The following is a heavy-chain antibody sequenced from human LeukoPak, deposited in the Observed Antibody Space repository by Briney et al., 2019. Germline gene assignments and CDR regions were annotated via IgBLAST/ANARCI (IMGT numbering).Heavy chain of an antibody. CDR1: GFTFSNYA. D-gene: IGHD6-19*01. J-gene: IGHJ1*01. V-gene: IGHV3-30*04. Sequence: PGGSLRLSCAASGFTFSNYAMHWVRQAPGKGLEWVAVVSYDGRNKYSADSVKGRFTISRDNSKNTLYLQMDSLRPEDTAVYYCATDPVLGGFSSGQEYFQHWGQGTLVTVSS. CDR2: VSYDGRNK. CDR3: ATDPVLGGFSSGQEYFQH.